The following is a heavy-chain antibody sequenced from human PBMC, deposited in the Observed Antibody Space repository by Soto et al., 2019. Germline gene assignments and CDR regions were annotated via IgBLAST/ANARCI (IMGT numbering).Heavy chain of an antibody. V-gene: IGHV1-18*01. Sequence: GASVKVSCKASGYTFTSYGISWVRQAPGQGLEWMGWISAYNGNTNYAQKLQGRVTMTTDTSTSTAYMELRSLRSDDTAVYYCARDLSLGTYSNSLSAIVGRAIDYCGQGTLVTVSS. CDR1: GYTFTSYG. CDR2: ISAYNGNT. J-gene: IGHJ4*02. D-gene: IGHD4-4*01. CDR3: ARDLSLGTYSNSLSAIVGRAIDY.